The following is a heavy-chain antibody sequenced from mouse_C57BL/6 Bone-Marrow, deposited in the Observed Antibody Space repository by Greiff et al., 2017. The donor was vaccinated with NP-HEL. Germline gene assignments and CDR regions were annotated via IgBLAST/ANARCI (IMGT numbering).Heavy chain of an antibody. CDR2: IDPNSGGT. CDR1: GYTFTSYW. V-gene: IGHV1-72*01. J-gene: IGHJ2*01. CDR3: ARKYYFDY. Sequence: VPLQHPSAAVFHPFSSFNLSFKASGYTFTSYWMHWVKQRPGRGLEWIGRIDPNSGGTKYNEKFKSKATLTVDKPSSTAYMQLSSLTSEDSAVYYCARKYYFDYWGQGTTLTVSS.